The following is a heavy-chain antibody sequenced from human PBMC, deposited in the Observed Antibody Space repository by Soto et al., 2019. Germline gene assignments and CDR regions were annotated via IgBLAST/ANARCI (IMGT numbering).Heavy chain of an antibody. D-gene: IGHD3-10*01. CDR3: ARGKVAAHYYYYGMDV. CDR2: IYPGDSDT. CDR1: GYSFTSYW. J-gene: IGHJ6*02. Sequence: PGESLKISCKGSGYSFTSYWIGWVRQMPGKGLEWMGIIYPGDSDTRYSPSFQGQVTISADKSISTAYLQWSSLKASDTAMYYCARGKVAAHYYYYGMDVWGQGTTVTVSS. V-gene: IGHV5-51*01.